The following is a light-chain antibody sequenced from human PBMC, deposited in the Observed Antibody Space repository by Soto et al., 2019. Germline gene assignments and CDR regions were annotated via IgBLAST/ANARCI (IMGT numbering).Light chain of an antibody. CDR3: QQYMYGPWT. CDR2: GAS. J-gene: IGKJ1*01. V-gene: IGKV3-15*01. Sequence: IGLTQSAATLSVSPGESATLSCRASQRVXSSLFWFQQKPGQAPRILXDGASTRATGSPARFSGSGSVTEFTLTISSLHSEYFAVYYCQQYMYGPWTFGQGTKVDIK. CDR1: QRVXSS.